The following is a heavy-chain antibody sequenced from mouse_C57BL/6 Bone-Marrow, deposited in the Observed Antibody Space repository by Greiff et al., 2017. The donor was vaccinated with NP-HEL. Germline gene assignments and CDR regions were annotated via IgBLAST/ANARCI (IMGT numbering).Heavy chain of an antibody. CDR1: GYSITSGYY. CDR2: ISYDGSN. D-gene: IGHD1-1*02. J-gene: IGHJ4*01. Sequence: DVKLQESGPGLVKPSQSLSLTCSVTGYSITSGYYWNWIRQFPGNKLEWMGYISYDGSNNYNPSLKNRISITRDTSKNQFFLKLNSVTTEDTATYYCAREWYYYAMDYWGQGTSVTVSS. V-gene: IGHV3-6*01. CDR3: AREWYYYAMDY.